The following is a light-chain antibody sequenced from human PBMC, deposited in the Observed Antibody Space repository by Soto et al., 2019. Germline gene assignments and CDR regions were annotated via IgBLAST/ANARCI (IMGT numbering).Light chain of an antibody. CDR2: GAY. CDR3: KQYHNWPDT. J-gene: IGKJ4*01. Sequence: ELAMTQSPGTTSVSQRERVTSSCRASQSVSTRLAWYQHKPGQAPRLLISGAYTGATGIQPRFSGSGSGTDFTLTVKSLQSEDIAVYYCKQYHNWPDTFGGGTKVDIK. V-gene: IGKV3-15*01. CDR1: QSVSTR.